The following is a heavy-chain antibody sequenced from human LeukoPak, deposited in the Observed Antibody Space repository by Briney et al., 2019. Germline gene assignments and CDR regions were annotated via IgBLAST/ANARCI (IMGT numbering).Heavy chain of an antibody. CDR1: GFTVSSNY. V-gene: IGHV3-53*01. D-gene: IGHD6-13*01. CDR3: ARAKIVNGHSSSWYPFDY. J-gene: IGHJ4*02. Sequence: HPGGSLRLSCAASGFTVSSNYMSWVRQAPGKGLEWVSVIYSGGSTYYADSVEGRFTISRDNSKNTLYLQMNSLRAEDTAVYYCARAKIVNGHSSSWYPFDYWGQGTLVTVSS. CDR2: IYSGGST.